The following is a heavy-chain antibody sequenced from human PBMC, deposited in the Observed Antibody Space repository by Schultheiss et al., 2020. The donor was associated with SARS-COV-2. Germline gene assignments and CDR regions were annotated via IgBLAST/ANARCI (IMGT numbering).Heavy chain of an antibody. CDR2: IYSGGST. CDR1: GFTVSSNY. D-gene: IGHD3-3*01. CDR3: AREVLEWLDNDYYYYMDV. J-gene: IGHJ6*03. V-gene: IGHV3-66*01. Sequence: GGSLRLSCAASGFTVSSNYMSWVRQAPGKGLEWVSVIYSGGSTYYADSVKGRFTISRDNSKNTLYLQMNSLRAEDTAVYYCAREVLEWLDNDYYYYMDVWGKATTVTVYS.